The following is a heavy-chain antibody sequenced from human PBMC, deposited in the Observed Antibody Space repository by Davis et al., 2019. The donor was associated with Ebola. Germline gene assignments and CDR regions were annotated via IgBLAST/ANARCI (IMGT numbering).Heavy chain of an antibody. CDR3: TSFVETDY. Sequence: GESLKISCAASGFSYSSYAMSWVRQAPGKGLEWVSGIVGGGSSTYYADSVKGRFTISRDNSKNTLYLQMNSLKTEETAVYYCTSFVETDYWGQGTLVTVSS. CDR2: IVGGGSST. V-gene: IGHV3-23*01. CDR1: GFSYSSYA. J-gene: IGHJ4*02. D-gene: IGHD3-3*01.